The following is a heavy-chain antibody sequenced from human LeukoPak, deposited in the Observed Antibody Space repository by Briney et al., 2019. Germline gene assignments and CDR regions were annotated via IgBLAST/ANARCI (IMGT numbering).Heavy chain of an antibody. Sequence: SETLSLTCTVSGESISSDYWSWIRQPPGKGLEWMGYIYYTGRTNHNPSLKSRVTISIDTSKNQFSLELSSVTAADTAVYYCASGPGRGGYWGQGTLVTVSS. CDR1: GESISSDY. D-gene: IGHD3-16*01. J-gene: IGHJ4*02. CDR3: ASGPGRGGY. CDR2: IYYTGRT. V-gene: IGHV4-59*08.